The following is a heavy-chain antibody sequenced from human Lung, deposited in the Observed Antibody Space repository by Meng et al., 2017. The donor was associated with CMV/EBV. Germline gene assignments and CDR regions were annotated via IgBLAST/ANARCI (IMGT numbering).Heavy chain of an antibody. D-gene: IGHD5-18*01. J-gene: IGHJ4*02. CDR1: GGSITGGDYY. V-gene: IGHV4-30-4*01. CDR2: VYYTGGT. Sequence: HLQGPGPGLLKAPQALSLTGTASGGSITGGDYYWSWIRQPPGKGLEWIGCVYYTGGTYDNPSLKSRLSMSVDTSNNQFFLNLTSVTAADTAFYFCARGSNTAMAYFDSWGLGTLVTVSS. CDR3: ARGSNTAMAYFDS.